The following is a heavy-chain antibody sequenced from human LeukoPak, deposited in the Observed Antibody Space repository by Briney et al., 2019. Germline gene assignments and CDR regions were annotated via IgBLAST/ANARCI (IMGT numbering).Heavy chain of an antibody. Sequence: GGSLRLSCAASGFTFSYYSMNWVRQAPGKGLELVASISSSSSYIYYADSVKGRFTISRDNAKNSLYLHIISLRAEDTAVYYCARAYCSDTSCYRYFDYWGQGTLVTVSS. CDR3: ARAYCSDTSCYRYFDY. J-gene: IGHJ4*02. CDR1: GFTFSYYS. CDR2: ISSSSSYI. V-gene: IGHV3-21*01. D-gene: IGHD2-2*01.